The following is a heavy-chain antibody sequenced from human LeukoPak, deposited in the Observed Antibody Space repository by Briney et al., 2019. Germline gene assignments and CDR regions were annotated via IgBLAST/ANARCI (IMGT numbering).Heavy chain of an antibody. D-gene: IGHD3-3*01. J-gene: IGHJ4*02. V-gene: IGHV3-23*01. CDR1: GFTFSSYA. CDR3: AKLPRPLEWLLLFDY. CDR2: ISGSGGST. Sequence: GGSLRLSCAAWGFTFSSYAMSWVRQAPGKGLEWVSAISGSGGSTYYADSVKGRFTISRDNSKNTLYLQMNSLRAEDTAVYYCAKLPRPLEWLLLFDYWGQGTLVTVSS.